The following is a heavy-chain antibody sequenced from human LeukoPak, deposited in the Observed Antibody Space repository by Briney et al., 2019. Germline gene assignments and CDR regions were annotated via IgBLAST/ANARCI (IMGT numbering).Heavy chain of an antibody. Sequence: ASVKVSCKASGYTFTSYYMHWVRQAPGQGLEWMGIINPSGGSTSYAQKFQGRVTITRDTSTSTVYMELSSLRSEDTAVYYCARAVRLAAAGDYWGQGTLVTVSS. CDR2: INPSGGST. CDR3: ARAVRLAAAGDY. V-gene: IGHV1-46*01. J-gene: IGHJ4*02. CDR1: GYTFTSYY. D-gene: IGHD6-13*01.